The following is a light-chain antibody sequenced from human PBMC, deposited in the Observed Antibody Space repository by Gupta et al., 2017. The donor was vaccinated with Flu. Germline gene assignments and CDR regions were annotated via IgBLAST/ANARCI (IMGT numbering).Light chain of an antibody. CDR2: RNN. Sequence: HSVLTQSPSASGTPGQRVTISCSGGSSNIGSNYVYWYQQFSGAAPKLLIYRNNQRRSGVPDRFSGSKSGTSASLAISGLRFEEEADYYCEAWDDSRSGNVVFGGGTKLTVL. V-gene: IGLV1-47*01. CDR1: SSNIGSNY. J-gene: IGLJ2*01. CDR3: EAWDDSRSGNVV.